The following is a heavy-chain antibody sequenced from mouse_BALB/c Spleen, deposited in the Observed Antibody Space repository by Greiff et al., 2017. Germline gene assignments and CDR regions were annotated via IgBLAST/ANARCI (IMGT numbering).Heavy chain of an antibody. J-gene: IGHJ3*01. Sequence: VQLQESGAELARPGASVKLSCKASGYTFTSYWMQWVKQRPGQGLEWIGAIYPGDGDTRYTQKFKGKATLTADKSSSTAYMQLSSLASEDSAVYYCAIMSAPFAYWGQGTLVTVSA. CDR2: IYPGDGDT. V-gene: IGHV1-87*01. CDR3: AIMSAPFAY. CDR1: GYTFTSYW.